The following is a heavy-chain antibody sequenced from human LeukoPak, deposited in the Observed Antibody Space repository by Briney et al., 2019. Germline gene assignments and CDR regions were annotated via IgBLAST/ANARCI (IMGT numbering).Heavy chain of an antibody. CDR1: GYSFTSYW. J-gene: IGHJ6*02. V-gene: IGHV5-51*01. Sequence: GESLKISCKGSGYSFTSYWIGWVRQMPGKGLEWMGIIYPGDSDTRYSPSFQGQVTISADKSIGTAYLQWSSLKASDTAMYYCARQKGRYNWNYPLSYYYGMDVWGQGTTVTVSS. CDR3: ARQKGRYNWNYPLSYYYGMDV. D-gene: IGHD1-7*01. CDR2: IYPGDSDT.